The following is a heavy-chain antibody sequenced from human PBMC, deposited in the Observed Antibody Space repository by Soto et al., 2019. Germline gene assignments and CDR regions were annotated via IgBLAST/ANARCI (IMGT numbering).Heavy chain of an antibody. CDR3: ARRVGTMILLAC. Sequence: QVQLQESGPGLVKPSGTLSLTCAVSGGSISSSNWWSWVRQPPGKGLEWIGEIYHSGSTNYNPSLQRRXXIXVVXSKTQFSLKLSSVTAADTAVYYCARRVGTMILLACWGQGTLVTVSS. J-gene: IGHJ4*02. V-gene: IGHV4-4*02. CDR1: GGSISSSNW. D-gene: IGHD3-22*01. CDR2: IYHSGST.